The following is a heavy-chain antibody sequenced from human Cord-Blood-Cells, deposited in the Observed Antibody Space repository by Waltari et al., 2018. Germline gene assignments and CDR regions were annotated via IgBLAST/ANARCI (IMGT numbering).Heavy chain of an antibody. Sequence: EVQLVESGGGLVQPGGSLKLSCAASGFTFSGSALHWVRQASGKGLEWVGRIRSKTNSYATACAASVKGRFTISRDDSKNTAYLQMNSLKTEDTAVYYCTRSSSGYSSSWYAFDIWGQGTMVTVSS. V-gene: IGHV3-73*02. CDR2: IRSKTNSYAT. D-gene: IGHD6-13*01. CDR1: GFTFSGSA. CDR3: TRSSSGYSSSWYAFDI. J-gene: IGHJ3*02.